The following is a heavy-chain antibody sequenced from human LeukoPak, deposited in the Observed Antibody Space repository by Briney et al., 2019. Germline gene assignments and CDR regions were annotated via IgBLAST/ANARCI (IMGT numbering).Heavy chain of an antibody. D-gene: IGHD3-22*01. J-gene: IGHJ4*02. CDR1: GFTFSSYA. V-gene: IGHV3-23*01. CDR3: AKSPRYYYDGSGYSQYYFDY. Sequence: GGSLRLSCAASGFTFSSYAMSWVRQAPGKGLEWVSAISGSGGSTYYADSVKGRFTISRDNSKNTLYLQMNSLRAEDTAVYYCAKSPRYYYDGSGYSQYYFDYWGQGTLVTVSS. CDR2: ISGSGGST.